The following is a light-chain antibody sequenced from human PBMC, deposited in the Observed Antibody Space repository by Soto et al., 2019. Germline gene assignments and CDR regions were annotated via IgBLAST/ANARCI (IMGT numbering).Light chain of an antibody. J-gene: IGKJ4*01. V-gene: IGKV1-5*01. CDR3: QQYSAYPLT. CDR2: DAS. CDR1: QSISGY. Sequence: DIQMTQSPSPLSASVGDRVTIACRASQSISGYLAWYQRKPGKAPKLLIYDASNLETGVPSRFSGSGSGTEFTLTINSLQPDDFATYYCQQYSAYPLTFGGGTKVEIK.